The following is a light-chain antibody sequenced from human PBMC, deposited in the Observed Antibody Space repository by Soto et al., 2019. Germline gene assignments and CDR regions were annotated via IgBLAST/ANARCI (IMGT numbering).Light chain of an antibody. V-gene: IGLV2-14*01. J-gene: IGLJ1*01. CDR2: EVN. CDR3: SSYTSSTTYV. CDR1: NSDVGGYNY. Sequence: QSVLTQPASVSGSPGQSITISCTGTNSDVGGYNYVSWYQQHPGKAPKLMTYEVNNQPSAVSNRFSGSRSGNTASLTISGLQAEDEADYYCSSYTSSTTYVFGTGTKV.